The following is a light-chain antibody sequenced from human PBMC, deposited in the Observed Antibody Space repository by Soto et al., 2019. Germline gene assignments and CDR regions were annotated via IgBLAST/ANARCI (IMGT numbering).Light chain of an antibody. Sequence: EVVLTQPPGTLSLSPGERATLSCRASQSVSSPYLAWYQQRPGQAPRLLIYGTSTRATGIPDRFSGSGSGTDFTLTINRLEPEDFAVSYCQQYGYSPRTFGQGTKVDIK. CDR1: QSVSSPY. CDR2: GTS. J-gene: IGKJ1*01. V-gene: IGKV3-20*01. CDR3: QQYGYSPRT.